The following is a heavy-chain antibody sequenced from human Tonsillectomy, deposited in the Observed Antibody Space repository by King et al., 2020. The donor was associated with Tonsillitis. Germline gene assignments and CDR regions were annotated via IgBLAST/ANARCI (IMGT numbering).Heavy chain of an antibody. CDR3: AKDMYYDILTGYSAFDI. V-gene: IGHV3-23*03. D-gene: IGHD3-9*01. CDR1: GFTFSSYA. Sequence: VQLVESGGGLVQPGGSLRLSCAASGFTFSSYAMSWVRQAPGKGLEWVSLIYGGGSSTYYEDSVKGRFTISRDNSKNTLYLQMNSLRAEDTAVYYCAKDMYYDILTGYSAFDIWGQGTMVTVSS. J-gene: IGHJ3*02. CDR2: IYGGGSST.